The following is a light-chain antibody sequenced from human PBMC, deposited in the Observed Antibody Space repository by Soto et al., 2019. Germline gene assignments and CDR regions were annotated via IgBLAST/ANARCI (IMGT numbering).Light chain of an antibody. CDR2: DDS. V-gene: IGLV3-21*02. CDR1: NIGSKR. J-gene: IGLJ3*02. Sequence: SYELTQPLSVSVAPGQTAIITCGGNNIGSKRVHWYQQKSGQAPVLVVYDDSDRPSGIPERISGSNSGNTATLSISRAEAGDEADFYCQVWDSSSDLVVFGGGTKLTVL. CDR3: QVWDSSSDLVV.